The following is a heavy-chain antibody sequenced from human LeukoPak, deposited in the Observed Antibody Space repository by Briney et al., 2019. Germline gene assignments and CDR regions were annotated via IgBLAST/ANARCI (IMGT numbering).Heavy chain of an antibody. CDR2: IYTSGNT. D-gene: IGHD6-13*01. CDR3: SRHGSSLPYNWFDP. Sequence: SETLSLTCTVSGGSIRGYYWSWIRQPPGKGLEWIGYIYTSGNTIYNPSLKSRVTLSRETSKNQLSPKVSSVTPAHTAMLYCSRHGSSLPYNWFDPWGQGTLVTVSS. V-gene: IGHV4-4*09. CDR1: GGSIRGYY. J-gene: IGHJ5*02.